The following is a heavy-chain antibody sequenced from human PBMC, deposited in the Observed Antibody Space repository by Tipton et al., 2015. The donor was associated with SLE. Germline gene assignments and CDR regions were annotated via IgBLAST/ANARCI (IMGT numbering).Heavy chain of an antibody. CDR2: IYYSGST. CDR1: GGSFSGYY. J-gene: IGHJ3*01. CDR3: GRARVGMGYVFDV. Sequence: TLSLTCAVYGGSFSGYYWGWIRQPPGKGLEWIGSIYYSGSTYYNPSLKSRVTISVDTSKNQFSLKLSSVTAADTAVYYCGRARVGMGYVFDVWGQGTMVTVSS. D-gene: IGHD5-24*01. V-gene: IGHV4-34*01.